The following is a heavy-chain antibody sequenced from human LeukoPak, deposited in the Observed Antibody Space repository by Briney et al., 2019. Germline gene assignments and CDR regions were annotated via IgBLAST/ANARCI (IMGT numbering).Heavy chain of an antibody. CDR3: ASGRQLGY. D-gene: IGHD6-13*01. CDR2: IKEDGSEK. Sequence: QPGGSLRLSCAASGFTFSNYWMSWVRQAPGKGLEWVANIKEDGSEKYYVDSVKGRFTISRDNARNSLYLQMNSLRAEDMAVYYCASGRQLGYWGQGTLVTVSS. V-gene: IGHV3-7*01. J-gene: IGHJ4*02. CDR1: GFTFSNYW.